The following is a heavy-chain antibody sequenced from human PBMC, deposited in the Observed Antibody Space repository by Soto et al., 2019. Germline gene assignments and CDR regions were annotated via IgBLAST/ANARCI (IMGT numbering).Heavy chain of an antibody. D-gene: IGHD2-21*01. CDR3: PGEVASGY. V-gene: IGHV3-30*03. CDR1: GFTVSTHG. J-gene: IGHJ4*02. Sequence: QVQLVESGGGVVQPGRSLRLSCAVSGFTVSTHGMHWVRQAPGKGLEWVAVISRDGNTKYYADSVKGRFTISRDNSRNTLFLDMYSLRGDDMAVYYCPGEVASGYWGQGTLVTVSS. CDR2: ISRDGNTK.